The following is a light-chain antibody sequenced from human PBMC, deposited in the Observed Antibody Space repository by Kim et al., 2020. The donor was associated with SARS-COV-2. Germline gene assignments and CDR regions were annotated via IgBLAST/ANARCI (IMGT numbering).Light chain of an antibody. V-gene: IGLV3-21*04. Sequence: APGETARITWATNNIGSKSVHWYQQKPGQAPLMVISYDSDRPSGIPERFSGSNSGNTATLTISRVEAGDEADYYCQVWDNIINRMLLGGGTQLTVL. CDR3: QVWDNIINRML. J-gene: IGLJ2*01. CDR1: NIGSKS. CDR2: YDS.